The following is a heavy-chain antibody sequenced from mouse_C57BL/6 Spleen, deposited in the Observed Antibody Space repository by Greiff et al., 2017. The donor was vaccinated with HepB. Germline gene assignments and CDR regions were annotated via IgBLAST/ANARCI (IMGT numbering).Heavy chain of an antibody. Sequence: VQVVESGAELARPGASVKLSCKASGYTFTSYGISWVKQRTGQGLEWIGEIYPRSGNTYYNEKFKGKATLTADKSSSTAYMELRSLTSEDSAVYFCARETHLRGDYWGQGTTLTVSS. CDR2: IYPRSGNT. J-gene: IGHJ2*01. CDR1: GYTFTSYG. V-gene: IGHV1-81*01. D-gene: IGHD1-1*01. CDR3: ARETHLRGDY.